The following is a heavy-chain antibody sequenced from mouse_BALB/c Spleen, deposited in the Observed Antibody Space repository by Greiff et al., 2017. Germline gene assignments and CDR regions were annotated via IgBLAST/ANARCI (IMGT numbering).Heavy chain of an antibody. CDR3: TRDQDTTVVAGFDY. D-gene: IGHD1-1*01. Sequence: EGQLVESGGGLVKPGGSLKLSCAASGFAFSSYTMSWVRQTPEKRLEWVATISSGGSYTYYPDSVKGRFTISRDNAKNTLYLQMSSLKSEDTAMYYCTRDQDTTVVAGFDYWGQGTTLTVSS. CDR2: ISSGGSYT. V-gene: IGHV5-6-4*01. J-gene: IGHJ2*01. CDR1: GFAFSSYT.